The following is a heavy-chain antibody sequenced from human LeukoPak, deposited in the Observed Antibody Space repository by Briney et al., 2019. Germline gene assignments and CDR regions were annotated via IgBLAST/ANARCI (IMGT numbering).Heavy chain of an antibody. CDR2: IHPGNSDI. CDR3: ATRTYGAFDAFDI. J-gene: IGHJ3*02. V-gene: IGHV5-51*01. D-gene: IGHD4-17*01. Sequence: GASLQISCECAGSNFSRYWNGGGRQLPGKGVEGMGIIHPGNSDIKDSPSFQGQVTISANTSKSTAYLQWTSLKASDTAMYYCATRTYGAFDAFDIWAQGTMVSVSS. CDR1: GSNFSRYW.